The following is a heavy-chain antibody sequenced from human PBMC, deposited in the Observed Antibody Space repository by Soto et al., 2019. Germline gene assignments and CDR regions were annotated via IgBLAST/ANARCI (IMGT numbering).Heavy chain of an antibody. CDR1: GFTFSSFG. CDR2: ISYDGSSK. CDR3: AKDFKPLSPDSYFDY. Sequence: ESGGGVVQPGRSLRLSCGASGFTFSSFGMYWVRQAPGKGLEWVAIISYDGSSKYYADSVKGRFTVSRDNSKNTLYLQMNSLRTEDTAVYYCAKDFKPLSPDSYFDYWGQGTLVSVSS. D-gene: IGHD3-3*02. V-gene: IGHV3-30*18. J-gene: IGHJ4*02.